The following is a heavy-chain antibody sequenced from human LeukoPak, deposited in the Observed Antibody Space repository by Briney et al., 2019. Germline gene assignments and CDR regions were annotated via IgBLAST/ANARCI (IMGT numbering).Heavy chain of an antibody. CDR1: GFTFGSYA. Sequence: GGSLRLSCAASGFTFGSYAMSWVRQAPGKGLEWVSAISGSGGSTYHADSVKGRFTISRDNSKNTLYLQMNSLRAEDTAVYYCAKDPGSGWNGGIFDYWGQGTLVTVSS. J-gene: IGHJ4*02. CDR3: AKDPGSGWNGGIFDY. V-gene: IGHV3-23*01. CDR2: ISGSGGST. D-gene: IGHD6-19*01.